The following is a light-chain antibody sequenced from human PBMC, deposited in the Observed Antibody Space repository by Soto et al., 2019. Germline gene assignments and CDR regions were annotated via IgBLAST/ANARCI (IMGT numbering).Light chain of an antibody. Sequence: EIVLTQSPGTLSLSPGERATLSCRASHSVSSSYLAWYQQKPGQAPSLLIYGASNRATGIPGRFSGSGSGTDFTLTISRLEPEDFAVYYCQQYDSSPRTFGQGTKVDIK. CDR2: GAS. CDR1: HSVSSSY. V-gene: IGKV3-20*01. CDR3: QQYDSSPRT. J-gene: IGKJ1*01.